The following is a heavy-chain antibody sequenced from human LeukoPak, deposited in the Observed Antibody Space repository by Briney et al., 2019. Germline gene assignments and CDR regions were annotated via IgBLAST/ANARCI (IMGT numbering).Heavy chain of an antibody. CDR1: GFTFSSYS. D-gene: IGHD3-3*01. Sequence: GGSLRLSCAASGFTFSSYSMNWVRQAPGKGLEWVSSISSSSSYIYYADSVKGRFTISRDNAKNSLYLQMNSLRAEDTAVYYCARGGITYYDFWSGYYTKDYFDYWGQGTPVTVSS. CDR3: ARGGITYYDFWSGYYTKDYFDY. CDR2: ISSSSSYI. J-gene: IGHJ4*02. V-gene: IGHV3-21*01.